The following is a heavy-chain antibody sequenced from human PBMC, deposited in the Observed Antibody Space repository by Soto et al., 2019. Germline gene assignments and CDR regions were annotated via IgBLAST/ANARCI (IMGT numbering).Heavy chain of an antibody. D-gene: IGHD5-12*01. CDR2: IYYTGRT. J-gene: IGHJ3*02. CDR3: ARLYSGYDDAGAFDI. CDR1: GGSISSSAYF. V-gene: IGHV4-39*01. Sequence: QLQVQESGPGLVKPSETLSLTCTVSGGSISSSAYFWGWIRQPPGKGLEWIGNIYYTGRTSYNPSLKSRITTSINTSMNRFSLKLSSVTAADTSVYFCARLYSGYDDAGAFDIWGQGTMVTVSS.